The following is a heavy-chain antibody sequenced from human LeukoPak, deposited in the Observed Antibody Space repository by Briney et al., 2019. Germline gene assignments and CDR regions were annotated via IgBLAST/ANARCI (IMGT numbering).Heavy chain of an antibody. V-gene: IGHV3-64*02. D-gene: IGHD6-19*01. J-gene: IGHJ4*02. CDR2: ISSNGGST. CDR1: GFTFSSYA. CDR3: ARVAVAGHFDY. Sequence: PGGSLRLSCAASGFTFSSYAMHWVRQAPGKGLEYVSAISSNGGSTYYADSVKGRFTISRDNSKNTLYLRMGSLRGEDMAVYYCARVAVAGHFDYWGQGTLVTVSS.